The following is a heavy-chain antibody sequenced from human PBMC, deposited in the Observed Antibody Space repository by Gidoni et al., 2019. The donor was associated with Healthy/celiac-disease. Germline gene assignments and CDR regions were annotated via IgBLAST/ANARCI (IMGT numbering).Heavy chain of an antibody. CDR3: ARDSRAAAGKDAFDI. D-gene: IGHD6-13*01. CDR1: GYTFTSYG. J-gene: IGHJ3*02. Sequence: QVQLVQSGAEVKKTGASVKVSCKASGYTFTSYGISWVRQAPGQGLEWMGWIRAYNGNTNSAQKLQGRVPMTPDTSTSTAYLELRSLRSDDTAVYYCARDSRAAAGKDAFDIWGQGTMVTVSS. CDR2: IRAYNGNT. V-gene: IGHV1-18*04.